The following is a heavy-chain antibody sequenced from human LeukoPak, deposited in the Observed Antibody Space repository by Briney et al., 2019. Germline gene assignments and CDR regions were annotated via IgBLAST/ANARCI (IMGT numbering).Heavy chain of an antibody. J-gene: IGHJ5*02. CDR3: ARDYSMDWFDA. Sequence: ASVKVSCKASGYTFTGPYMHWVRQAPGQGLEWMGRINPNSGGTNYAQNFQGRVTMTRDTSISTAYMEVRTLRSDDTAVYYCARDYSMDWFDAWGQGTLVTVSS. CDR2: INPNSGGT. CDR1: GYTFTGPY. V-gene: IGHV1-2*06. D-gene: IGHD2/OR15-2a*01.